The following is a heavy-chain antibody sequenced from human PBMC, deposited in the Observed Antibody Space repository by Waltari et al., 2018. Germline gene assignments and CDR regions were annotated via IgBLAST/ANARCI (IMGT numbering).Heavy chain of an antibody. CDR2: INTNTWNP. J-gene: IGHJ4*02. D-gene: IGHD3-10*01. CDR1: GYTFTRYA. Sequence: QVQLVQSGSELKKPGASVKVSCKASGYTFTRYAMNWLRQAPGQGLEWMGWINTNTWNPTYAQGFTGRFVFSLDTSVSTAYLQISSLKAEDTAVYYCARESQLLWFRAQGIDYLGQGTLVTVSS. V-gene: IGHV7-4-1*02. CDR3: ARESQLLWFRAQGIDY.